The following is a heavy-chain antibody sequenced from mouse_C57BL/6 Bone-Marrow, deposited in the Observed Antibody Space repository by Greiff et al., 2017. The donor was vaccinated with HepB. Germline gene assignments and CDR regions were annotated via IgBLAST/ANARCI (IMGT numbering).Heavy chain of an antibody. Sequence: VKVVESGAELARPGASVKLSCKASGYTFTSYGISWVKQRTGQGLEWIGEIYPRSGNTYYNEKFKGKATLTADKSSSTAYMELRSLTSEDSAVYFCARCMDSSGFYFDYWGQGTTLTVSS. CDR3: ARCMDSSGFYFDY. V-gene: IGHV1-81*01. CDR1: GYTFTSYG. J-gene: IGHJ2*01. D-gene: IGHD3-2*02. CDR2: IYPRSGNT.